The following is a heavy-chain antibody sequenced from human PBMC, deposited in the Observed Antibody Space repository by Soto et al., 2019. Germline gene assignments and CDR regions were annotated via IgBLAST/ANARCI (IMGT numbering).Heavy chain of an antibody. CDR1: GFTFSSYA. CDR3: ARCIRGSYSSVGYYGMDV. J-gene: IGHJ6*02. Sequence: GGSLRLSCAASGFTFSSYAMHWVRQAPGKGLEYVSAISSNGASTYYANSVKGRFTISRDNSKNTLYLQMGSLRAEDMAVYYCARCIRGSYSSVGYYGMDVWGQGTTVTVSS. V-gene: IGHV3-64*01. CDR2: ISSNGAST. D-gene: IGHD1-26*01.